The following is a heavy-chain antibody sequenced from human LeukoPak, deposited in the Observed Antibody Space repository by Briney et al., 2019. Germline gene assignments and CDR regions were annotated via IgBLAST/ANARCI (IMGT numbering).Heavy chain of an antibody. Sequence: ASVKVSCKASGGTFSSYGISWVRQAPGQGLEWMGWISAYNGNTNYAQKLQGRVTMTTDTSTSTPYMELRSLRSDDTAVYYCAMGIAATGYYYYYMDVWGKGTTVTVSS. CDR3: AMGIAATGYYYYYMDV. V-gene: IGHV1-18*01. D-gene: IGHD6-13*01. CDR2: ISAYNGNT. J-gene: IGHJ6*03. CDR1: GGTFSSYG.